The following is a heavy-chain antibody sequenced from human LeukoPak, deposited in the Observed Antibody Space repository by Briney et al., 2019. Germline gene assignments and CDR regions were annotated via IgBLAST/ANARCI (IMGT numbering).Heavy chain of an antibody. J-gene: IGHJ4*02. CDR2: ISAYNGNT. V-gene: IGHV1-18*01. CDR3: ARGGPSIAAAGTFSYDY. CDR1: GYTFTSYG. Sequence: ASVKVSCKASGYTFTSYGISWVRQAPGQGLAWMGWISAYNGNTNYAQKLQGRVTMTTDTSTSTAYMELRSLRSDDTAVYYCARGGPSIAAAGTFSYDYWGQGTLVTVSS. D-gene: IGHD6-13*01.